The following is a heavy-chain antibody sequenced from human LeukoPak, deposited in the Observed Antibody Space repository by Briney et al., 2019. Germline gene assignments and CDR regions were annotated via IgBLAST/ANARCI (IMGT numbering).Heavy chain of an antibody. CDR1: GYTLTELS. D-gene: IGHD3-22*01. J-gene: IGHJ4*02. Sequence: ASVKVSCKVSGYTLTELSMHWVRQAPGKGLEWMGGFDPEDGETIYAQKFQGRVTITRDTSASTAYMELSSLRSEDTAVYYCARSYYDSSGYYGLGFDYWGQGTLVTVSS. CDR3: ARSYYDSSGYYGLGFDY. CDR2: FDPEDGET. V-gene: IGHV1-24*01.